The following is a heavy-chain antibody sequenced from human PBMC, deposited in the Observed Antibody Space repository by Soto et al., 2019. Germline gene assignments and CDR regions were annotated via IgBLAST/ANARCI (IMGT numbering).Heavy chain of an antibody. CDR2: IIPIPDIT. V-gene: IGHV1-69*02. CDR1: GGTFSTYI. Sequence: QVQLVQSGAEVRKPGSSVKVSCKAPGGTFSTYIISWVRQAPGQGLEWMGRIIPIPDITNYAQKFQGRVTVTADRSTSTGYMELTSLKSEDTAVYYCASDRITTRGDAFDLWGQGRMVSVSS. D-gene: IGHD3-3*01. J-gene: IGHJ3*01. CDR3: ASDRITTRGDAFDL.